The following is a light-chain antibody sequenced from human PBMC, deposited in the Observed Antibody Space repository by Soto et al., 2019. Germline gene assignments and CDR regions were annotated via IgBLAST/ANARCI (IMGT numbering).Light chain of an antibody. J-gene: IGLJ1*01. CDR3: SAWDDTVRNYV. Sequence: QSVLTQPPSVSGTPGQRVTISCSGSISNIGSNYVSWFQQLPGTAPKVLSSRNNQRPSGVPDRFSGSKSGTSASLAISGLPSEDAAAYYSSAWDDTVRNYVFGSGTKLTVL. CDR1: ISNIGSNY. CDR2: RNN. V-gene: IGLV1-47*01.